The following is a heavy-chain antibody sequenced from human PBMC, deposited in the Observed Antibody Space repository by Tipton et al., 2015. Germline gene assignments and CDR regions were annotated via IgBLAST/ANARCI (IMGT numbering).Heavy chain of an antibody. D-gene: IGHD2-15*01. CDR2: INHSGST. CDR1: GVTFSSYA. Sequence: LRLSCVVSGVTFSSYAMTWIRQPPGKGLEWIGEINHSGSTNYNPSLKSRVTISADTSKNQFSLKLPSVTAADTAVYFCATSYAANPSGFWFWGQGTLVTVSS. J-gene: IGHJ4*02. V-gene: IGHV4-34*08. CDR3: ATSYAANPSGFWF.